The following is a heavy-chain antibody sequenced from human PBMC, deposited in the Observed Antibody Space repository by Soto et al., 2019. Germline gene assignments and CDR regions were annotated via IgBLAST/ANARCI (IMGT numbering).Heavy chain of an antibody. CDR3: ARRYCSSASCPRNYYGMDV. D-gene: IGHD2-2*01. V-gene: IGHV5-10-1*01. Sequence: GESLKISCQGSGYNFASYWISWVRQMPGKGLEWMGRIDPIDSYTNYSPSFQGHVTISADKSVSTAYLQWSSLKASDTAMYYCARRYCSSASCPRNYYGMDVWGQGTTVTVSS. CDR1: GYNFASYW. CDR2: IDPIDSYT. J-gene: IGHJ6*02.